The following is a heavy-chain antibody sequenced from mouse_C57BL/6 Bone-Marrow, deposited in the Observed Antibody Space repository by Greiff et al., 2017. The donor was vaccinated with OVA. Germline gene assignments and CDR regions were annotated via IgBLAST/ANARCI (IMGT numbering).Heavy chain of an antibody. CDR2: ISSGGSYT. CDR1: GFTFSSYG. D-gene: IGHD1-1*01. Sequence: VQLKESGGDLVKPGGSLKLSCAASGFTFSSYGMSWVRQTPDKRLEWVATISSGGSYTYYPDSVKGRFTISRDNAKNTLYLQMSSLKSEDTAMYYCARHYYGSSYYWGQGTTLTVSS. V-gene: IGHV5-6*01. J-gene: IGHJ2*01. CDR3: ARHYYGSSYY.